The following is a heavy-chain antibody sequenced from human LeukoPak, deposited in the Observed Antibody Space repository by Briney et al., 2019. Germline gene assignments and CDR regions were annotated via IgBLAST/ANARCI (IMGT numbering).Heavy chain of an antibody. D-gene: IGHD4/OR15-4a*01. J-gene: IGHJ6*04. V-gene: IGHV1-18*01. CDR2: ISAYNGNT. Sequence: ASVKVSCKASGYTFTSYGISWVRQAPGQGLEWMGWISAYNGNTNYAQKLQGRVTMTTDTSTSTAYMELRSLRSDDTAVYYCARDGSMVPTVPVGMDVWGKGTTVTVS. CDR3: ARDGSMVPTVPVGMDV. CDR1: GYTFTSYG.